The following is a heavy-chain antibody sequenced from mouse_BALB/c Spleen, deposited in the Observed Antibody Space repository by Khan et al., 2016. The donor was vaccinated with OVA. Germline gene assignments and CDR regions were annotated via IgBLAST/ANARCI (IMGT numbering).Heavy chain of an antibody. V-gene: IGHV2-6-7*01. J-gene: IGHJ4*01. CDR3: ARAYYGNYREAMDY. Sequence: QVQLKESGPGLVAPSQRLSITCTVSGFSLTGYGVNWVRQPPGKGLEWLGMIWGDGSTDYNSVLKSRLSISKDNSKSQVFLIMNSLQTDDTARYYCARAYYGNYREAMDYWGQGTSVTVSS. CDR1: GFSLTGYG. D-gene: IGHD2-10*01. CDR2: IWGDGST.